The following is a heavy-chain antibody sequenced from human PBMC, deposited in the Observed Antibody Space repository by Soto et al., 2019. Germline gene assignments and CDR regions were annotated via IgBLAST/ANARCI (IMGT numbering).Heavy chain of an antibody. CDR3: ARGAIAARQEYYYYGMDV. J-gene: IGHJ6*02. CDR1: GGTFSSYA. CDR2: IIPIFGTA. Sequence: GASVKVSCKASGGTFSSYAISWVRQAPGQGLEWMGGIIPIFGTANYAQKFQGRVTITADESTSTAYMELSSLRSEDTAVYYCARGAIAARQEYYYYGMDVWGQGTTVTVSS. V-gene: IGHV1-69*13. D-gene: IGHD6-6*01.